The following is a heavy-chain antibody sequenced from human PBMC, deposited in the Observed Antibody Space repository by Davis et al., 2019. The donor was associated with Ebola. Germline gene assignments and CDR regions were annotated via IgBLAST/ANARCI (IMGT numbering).Heavy chain of an antibody. J-gene: IGHJ4*02. Sequence: GESLKISCAASGFTFSSYAMHWVRQAPGKGLEWVAVISYDGSNKYYADSVKGRFTISRDNSKNMLYLQMNSQRAEDTAVYYCARDRAVAGSNFDYWGQGTLVTVSS. CDR1: GFTFSSYA. CDR2: ISYDGSNK. V-gene: IGHV3-30-3*01. D-gene: IGHD6-19*01. CDR3: ARDRAVAGSNFDY.